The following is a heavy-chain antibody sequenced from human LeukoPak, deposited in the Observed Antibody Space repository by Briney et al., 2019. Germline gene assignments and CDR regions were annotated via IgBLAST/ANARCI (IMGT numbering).Heavy chain of an antibody. V-gene: IGHV1-18*01. CDR1: GYSFTSYD. CDR2: ISGYNGNT. J-gene: IGHJ4*02. CDR3: ARGYYNFWSGYYY. Sequence: ASVKVSCKASGYSFTSYDISWGRQAPGQGLEWMGWISGYNGNTNYAQKLQGRVTMTTDTSTSTAYMELRSLRSDDTAVYYCARGYYNFWSGYYYWGQGTLVTVSS. D-gene: IGHD3-3*01.